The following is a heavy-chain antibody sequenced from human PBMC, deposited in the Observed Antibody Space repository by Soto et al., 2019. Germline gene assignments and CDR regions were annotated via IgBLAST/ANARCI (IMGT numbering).Heavy chain of an antibody. J-gene: IGHJ6*02. CDR2: IRGSTYGGAT. Sequence: LSLTCAVYGGSFSGYYWSWIRQPPGKGLQWLGLIRGSTYGGATEYAASVKGRFTISRDDSKGITYLQMNSLKTEDTAVYYCSRDGDFYGLDVWGQGTTVTVSS. CDR1: GGSFSGYY. V-gene: IGHV3-49*03. CDR3: SRDGDFYGLDV. D-gene: IGHD3-3*01.